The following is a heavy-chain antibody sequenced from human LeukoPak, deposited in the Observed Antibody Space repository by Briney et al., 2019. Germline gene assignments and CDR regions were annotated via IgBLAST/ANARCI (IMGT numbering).Heavy chain of an antibody. CDR2: IYSSGTI. V-gene: IGHV3-66*03. Sequence: GCLRLSCAASGLTISDSSMSWVCQATGKGLEWVSVIYSSGTIYYADTVKGRFTISRDNSENTLYLQMNSLTIEDTAVYYCTKDRSYGRSYFDYWGQGTLVTVAS. J-gene: IGHJ4*02. CDR1: GLTISDSS. D-gene: IGHD5-18*01. CDR3: TKDRSYGRSYFDY.